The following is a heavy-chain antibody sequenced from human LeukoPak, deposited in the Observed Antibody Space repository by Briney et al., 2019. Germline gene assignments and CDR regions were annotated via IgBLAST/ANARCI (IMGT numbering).Heavy chain of an antibody. Sequence: SETLSLTCTVSGGSISNYYWSWIRQPPGKGLEWLGYIYYSGNPNYNPSLKSRVTISVDTPKNQFSLKLNSVTAADTAVYYCARVRYCSTNRCYDREFDNWGQGTLVTVSS. CDR2: IYYSGNP. CDR1: GGSISNYY. D-gene: IGHD2-2*01. V-gene: IGHV4-59*01. J-gene: IGHJ4*02. CDR3: ARVRYCSTNRCYDREFDN.